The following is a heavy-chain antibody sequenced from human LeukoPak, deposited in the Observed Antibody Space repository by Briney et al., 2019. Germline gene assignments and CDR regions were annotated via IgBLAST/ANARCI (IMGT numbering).Heavy chain of an antibody. CDR1: GGSINTPNYY. J-gene: IGHJ4*02. D-gene: IGHD3/OR15-3a*01. V-gene: IGHV4-39*01. CDR2: IFYSGGT. Sequence: SETLSLTCTVSGGSINTPNYYWGWIRQTPGKGLEWIGNIFYSGGTYYSPSLTSRVTISLDTSMNQFSLKLNSVTAADTAVYYCARQTGSGLFILPGGQGTLVTVSS. CDR3: ARQTGSGLFILP.